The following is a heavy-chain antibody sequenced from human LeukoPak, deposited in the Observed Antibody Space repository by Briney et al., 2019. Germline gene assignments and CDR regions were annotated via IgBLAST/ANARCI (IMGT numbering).Heavy chain of an antibody. CDR1: GYTLTELS. D-gene: IGHD3-9*01. CDR3: ARALYYDILTGYYMDGMDV. CDR2: FDPEDGET. J-gene: IGHJ6*02. V-gene: IGHV1-24*01. Sequence: ASVKVSCKVSGYTLTELSMHWVRQAPGKGLEWMGGFDPEDGETIYAQKFQGRVTITADESTSTAYMELSSLRSEDTAVYYCARALYYDILTGYYMDGMDVWGQGTTVTVSS.